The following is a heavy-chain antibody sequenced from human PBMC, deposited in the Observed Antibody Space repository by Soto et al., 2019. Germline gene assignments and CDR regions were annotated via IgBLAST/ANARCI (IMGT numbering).Heavy chain of an antibody. D-gene: IGHD4-17*01. Sequence: SETLSLTCAVSSGSISSSNWWSWVRQPPGKGLEWIGEIYHSGSTNYNPSLKSRVTISVDKSKNQFSLKLSSVTAADTAVYYCARDPAGDYGDYGGAFDIWGQGTMVTVSS. CDR1: SGSISSSNW. J-gene: IGHJ3*02. CDR3: ARDPAGDYGDYGGAFDI. CDR2: IYHSGST. V-gene: IGHV4-4*02.